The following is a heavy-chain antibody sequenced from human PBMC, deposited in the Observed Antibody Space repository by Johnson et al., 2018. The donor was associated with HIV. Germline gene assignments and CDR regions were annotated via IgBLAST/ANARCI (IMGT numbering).Heavy chain of an antibody. Sequence: VQLVESGGVLVQPGGSLRLSCAAYGFTFDDYGMSWVRQAPGKGLEWVSGINCNGGSTGYAASVKGRFTISRDNGRNSLYLQMNSVRADETAVYFCASSVNVQGGYDIWGQGTMVTASS. D-gene: IGHD3-22*01. CDR1: GFTFDDYG. CDR2: INCNGGST. J-gene: IGHJ3*02. CDR3: ASSVNVQGGYDI. V-gene: IGHV3-20*04.